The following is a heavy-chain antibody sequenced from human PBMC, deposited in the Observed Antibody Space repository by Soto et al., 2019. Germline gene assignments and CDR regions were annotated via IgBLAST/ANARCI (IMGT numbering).Heavy chain of an antibody. Sequence: ASVKVSCKASGYTFTSYAMHWVRQAPGQRLEGMGWINAGNGNTKYSQKFQGRVTITRDTSASTAYMELSSLRSEDTAVYYCARNKAVGKVGGMDVWGQGTTVTVSS. CDR2: INAGNGNT. D-gene: IGHD6-19*01. CDR3: ARNKAVGKVGGMDV. CDR1: GYTFTSYA. J-gene: IGHJ6*02. V-gene: IGHV1-3*01.